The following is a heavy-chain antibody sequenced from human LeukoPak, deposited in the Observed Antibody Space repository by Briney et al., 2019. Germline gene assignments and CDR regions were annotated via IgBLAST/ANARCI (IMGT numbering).Heavy chain of an antibody. J-gene: IGHJ4*02. CDR2: IRSKANSYAT. CDR1: GFTFSGSA. CDR3: LIPRWNSDGTGGY. D-gene: IGHD1-14*01. Sequence: GGSLRLSCAASGFTFSGSAMHWVRQASGKGLEWVGRIRSKANSYATAYAASVKGRFTISRDDSKNTAYLQMNSLKTEDTAVYYCLIPRWNSDGTGGYWGQGTLVTVSS. V-gene: IGHV3-73*01.